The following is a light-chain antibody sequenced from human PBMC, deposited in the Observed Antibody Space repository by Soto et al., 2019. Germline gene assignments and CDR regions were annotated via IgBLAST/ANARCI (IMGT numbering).Light chain of an antibody. V-gene: IGKV3-20*01. CDR2: GVS. J-gene: IGKJ1*01. Sequence: EMVLTQSPGTLSLSPGERATLSCRASQSVPSNFLAWYQQKPGQAPILVFYGVSRRATGIPDRCSGSGSGTDFTLTIRRLEPEDFAVYYCQQYDSSWTCGQGTKVAI. CDR1: QSVPSNF. CDR3: QQYDSSWT.